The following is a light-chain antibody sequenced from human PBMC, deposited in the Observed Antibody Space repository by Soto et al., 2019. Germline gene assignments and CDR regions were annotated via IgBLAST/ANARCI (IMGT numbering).Light chain of an antibody. CDR2: KDN. CDR1: PLTRQY. Sequence: SYELTQPPSMSVSPGQTARITGSGDPLTRQYVYWYQQKPGQAPLLVIYKDNERPSGIPERFSGSTSGTTGTLTISGVRAEDEADYYCQTADNSGTFLLFAGGTKLTVL. V-gene: IGLV3-25*02. J-gene: IGLJ3*02. CDR3: QTADNSGTFLL.